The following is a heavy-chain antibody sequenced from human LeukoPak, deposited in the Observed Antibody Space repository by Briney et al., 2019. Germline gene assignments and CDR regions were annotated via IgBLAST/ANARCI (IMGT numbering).Heavy chain of an antibody. J-gene: IGHJ4*02. Sequence: GGSLRLSCAASGFTFSSYAMSWVRQAPGKGLEWVSAISGSGGSTYYADSVKGRFTISRDNSKNTLYLQMNSLRAEDTAVYYCAHTGAVAGYFDYWGQGTLVTVS. D-gene: IGHD6-19*01. CDR3: AHTGAVAGYFDY. V-gene: IGHV3-23*01. CDR1: GFTFSSYA. CDR2: ISGSGGST.